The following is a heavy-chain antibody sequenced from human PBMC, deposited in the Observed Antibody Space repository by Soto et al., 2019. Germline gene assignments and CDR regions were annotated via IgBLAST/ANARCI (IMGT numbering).Heavy chain of an antibody. CDR1: GFTFSSYG. J-gene: IGHJ4*02. Sequence: VHLAESGGGLVQPGLSLRLSCAASGFTFSSYGMHWVRQAPGKGLEWVAVIWYDGSNKYYADSVKGRFTISRDNSKNTLYLQMNSLRAEDTAVYYCARDAIYSSGWGPDYWGQGTLVTVSS. CDR2: IWYDGSNK. V-gene: IGHV3-33*08. D-gene: IGHD6-19*01. CDR3: ARDAIYSSGWGPDY.